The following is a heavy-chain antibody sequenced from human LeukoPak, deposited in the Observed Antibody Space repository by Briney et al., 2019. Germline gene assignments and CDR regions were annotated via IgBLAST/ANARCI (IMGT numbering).Heavy chain of an antibody. J-gene: IGHJ5*02. CDR3: ARVPSHIVVVPAASWWFDP. V-gene: IGHV1-18*01. D-gene: IGHD2-2*01. CDR1: GYTFTSYG. CDR2: ISAYNGNT. Sequence: ASVKVSRKASGYTFTSYGISWVRQAPGQGLEWMGWISAYNGNTNYAQKLQGRVTMTTDTSTSTAYMELRSLRSDDTAVYYCARVPSHIVVVPAASWWFDPWGQGTLVTVSS.